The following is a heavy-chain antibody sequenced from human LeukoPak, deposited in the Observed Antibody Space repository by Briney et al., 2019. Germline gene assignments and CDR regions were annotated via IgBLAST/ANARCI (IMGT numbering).Heavy chain of an antibody. CDR3: ARARGRSINDAFDI. CDR1: GFTFSNYG. J-gene: IGHJ3*02. CDR2: ISTRSTYI. D-gene: IGHD3-16*01. V-gene: IGHV3-21*01. Sequence: PGGSLRLSCAASGFTFSNYGMNWVRQAPGKGLEWVSCISTRSTYIYYADSVKGRFTISRDNAKNSLYLQMNSLRAEDTAVYYCARARGRSINDAFDIWGQGTMVTVSS.